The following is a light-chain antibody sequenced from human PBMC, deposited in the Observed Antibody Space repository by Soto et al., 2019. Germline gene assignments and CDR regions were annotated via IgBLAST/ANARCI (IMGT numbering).Light chain of an antibody. V-gene: IGLV3-21*04. Sequence: SYELTQPPSVLVAPGETARISCGGNNIGSRSVHWYQQRPGQAPVLVIYYDSDRPSGIPERFSGSNSGGTATLTISRVEAGDDADYYCQVWDGTSDQMVFGGGTKVTVL. CDR1: NIGSRS. CDR3: QVWDGTSDQMV. J-gene: IGLJ2*01. CDR2: YDS.